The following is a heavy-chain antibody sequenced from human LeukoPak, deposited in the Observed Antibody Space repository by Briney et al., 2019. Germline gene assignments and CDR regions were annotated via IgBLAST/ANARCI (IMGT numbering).Heavy chain of an antibody. Sequence: SETLSLTCTVSGGSISSSSYYWGWIRQPPGKGLEWIGSIYYSGSTYYNPSLKSRVTISVDTSKNQFSLKLSSVTAADTAVYYCARHSVWERYIDYWGQGTLVTVSS. V-gene: IGHV4-39*01. J-gene: IGHJ4*02. D-gene: IGHD1-26*01. CDR2: IYYSGST. CDR3: ARHSVWERYIDY. CDR1: GGSISSSSYY.